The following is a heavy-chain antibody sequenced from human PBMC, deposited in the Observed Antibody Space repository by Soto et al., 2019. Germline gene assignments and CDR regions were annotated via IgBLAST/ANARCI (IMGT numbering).Heavy chain of an antibody. CDR2: IIPILGIA. J-gene: IGHJ6*03. CDR1: GGTFSSYT. V-gene: IGHV1-69*02. Sequence: SVKVSCKASGGTFSSYTISWVRQAPGQGLEWMGRIIPILGIANYAQKFQGRVTITADKSTSTAYMELSSLRSEDTAVYYCARAFYSSSAYYYYYMDVWGKGTTVTVSS. D-gene: IGHD6-6*01. CDR3: ARAFYSSSAYYYYYMDV.